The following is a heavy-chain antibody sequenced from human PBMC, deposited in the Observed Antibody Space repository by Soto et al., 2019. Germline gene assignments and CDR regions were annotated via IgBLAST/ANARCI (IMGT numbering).Heavy chain of an antibody. CDR2: IIPIFGTA. Sequence: QVQLVQSGAEVKKPGSSVKVSCKASGGTFSSYAISWVRQAPGHGLEWMGGIIPIFGTANYAQKFQGRVTISADESTTTAYMELSSLRSEDTAVYYCATYDAYSIGTNYYYYGMDVWGQVTTVTVS. D-gene: IGHD6-19*01. J-gene: IGHJ6*02. CDR3: ATYDAYSIGTNYYYYGMDV. V-gene: IGHV1-69*01. CDR1: GGTFSSYA.